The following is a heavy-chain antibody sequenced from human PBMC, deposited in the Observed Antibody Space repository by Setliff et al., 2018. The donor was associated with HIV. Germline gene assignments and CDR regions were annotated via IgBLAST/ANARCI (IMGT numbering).Heavy chain of an antibody. CDR3: ARLSVVTATRIYYFDY. V-gene: IGHV5-51*01. CDR2: IYPGDSDT. D-gene: IGHD2-21*02. CDR1: GYSFTNYW. Sequence: GESLTISCKGSGYSFTNYWIGWVRQMPRKGLEWMGIIYPGDSDTRYSPSFQGQVTISADKSISTAYLQWSSLKASDTAMYYCARLSVVTATRIYYFDYWGQGTLVTVSS. J-gene: IGHJ4*02.